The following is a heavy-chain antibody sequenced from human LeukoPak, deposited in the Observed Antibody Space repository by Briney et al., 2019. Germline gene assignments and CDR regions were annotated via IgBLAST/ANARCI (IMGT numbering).Heavy chain of an antibody. CDR3: ARGPTYYYGSGSLSDY. D-gene: IGHD3-10*01. Sequence: ASVKVSCKASGYTFTSYDINWVRQATGQGLEWMGWMNTNSGNTGYAQKFQGRVTMTRKTSISTAYMELSSLRSEDTAVYYCARGPTYYYGSGSLSDYWGQGTLVTVSS. CDR1: GYTFTSYD. J-gene: IGHJ4*02. CDR2: MNTNSGNT. V-gene: IGHV1-8*01.